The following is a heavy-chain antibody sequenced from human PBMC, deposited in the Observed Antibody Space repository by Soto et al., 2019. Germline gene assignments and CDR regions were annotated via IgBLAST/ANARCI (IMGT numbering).Heavy chain of an antibody. CDR2: IGSAGDT. D-gene: IGHD2-15*01. CDR1: GFTLSGYD. J-gene: IGHJ6*02. Sequence: EVQLVESGGGLVQPGGSLRLSCAASGFTLSGYDIHWVRQATGKGLEWVSGIGSAGDTHYEDSVKGRFTISRENAKNSLYLQINSLGDGDTGVYYCTRKTPPEGMAVGGQGTTVPVSS. CDR3: TRKTPPEGMAV. V-gene: IGHV3-13*01.